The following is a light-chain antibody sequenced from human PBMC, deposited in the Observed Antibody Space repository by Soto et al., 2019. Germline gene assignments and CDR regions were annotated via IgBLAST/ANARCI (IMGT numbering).Light chain of an antibody. CDR1: D. Sequence: DVHWYQHLPGAAPKLLIFGNSNRPEGVTDRFSGSTSGTSASLAITGVQAEDEADYYCQSYDTSLNAVLFGGGTKLTVL. CDR2: GNS. CDR3: QSYDTSLNAVL. J-gene: IGLJ2*01. V-gene: IGLV1-40*01.